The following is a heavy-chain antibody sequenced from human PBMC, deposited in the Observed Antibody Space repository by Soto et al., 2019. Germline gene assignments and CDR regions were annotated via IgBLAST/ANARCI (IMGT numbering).Heavy chain of an antibody. J-gene: IGHJ4*02. Sequence: QLQLQESGPGLVKPSETLSLTCTVSGGSISSSNYYWGWIRQPPGKGLEWIGSIYNSGRTYYNPSLKSRVTISVVTSKNQFSLKLSSVTAAATAVYYCARQNYCSTSSCPPDFDYWGQGTLVTVSS. V-gene: IGHV4-39*01. CDR2: IYNSGRT. D-gene: IGHD2-2*01. CDR3: ARQNYCSTSSCPPDFDY. CDR1: GGSISSSNYY.